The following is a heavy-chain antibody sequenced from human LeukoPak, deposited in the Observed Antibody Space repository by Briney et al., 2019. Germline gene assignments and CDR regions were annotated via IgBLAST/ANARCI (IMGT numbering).Heavy chain of an antibody. CDR1: GGSFSGYY. CDR3: ARSWGAMVTIRWAYFDC. J-gene: IGHJ4*02. CDR2: INHSGST. D-gene: IGHD5-18*01. V-gene: IGHV4-34*01. Sequence: SETLSLTCAVYGGSFSGYYWSWIRQPPGKGLEWIGEINHSGSTNYNPSLKSRVTISVDTSKNQFSLKLSSVTAADTAVYYCARSWGAMVTIRWAYFDCWGQGTLVTVSS.